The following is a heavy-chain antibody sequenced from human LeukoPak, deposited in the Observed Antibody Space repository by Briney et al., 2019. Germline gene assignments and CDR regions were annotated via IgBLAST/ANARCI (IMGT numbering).Heavy chain of an antibody. D-gene: IGHD5-18*01. V-gene: IGHV1-24*01. CDR1: GYTLTELS. CDR2: FDPEDGET. Sequence: ASVKVSRKVSGYTLTELSMHWVRQAPGKGLEWMGGFDPEDGETIYAQKFQGRVTMTEDTSTDTAYMELSSLRSEDTAVYYCASGGDGYSYGINRGQGTLVTVSS. CDR3: ASGGDGYSYGIN. J-gene: IGHJ4*02.